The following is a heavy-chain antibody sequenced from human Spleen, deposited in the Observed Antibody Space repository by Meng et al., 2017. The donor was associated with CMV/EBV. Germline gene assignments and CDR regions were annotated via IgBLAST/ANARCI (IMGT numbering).Heavy chain of an antibody. V-gene: IGHV3-74*01. CDR2: INSDGSTT. CDR3: ARLKNDGGYRRFDY. CDR1: GFTFSSYW. Sequence: GGSLRLSCAASGFTFSSYWMHWVRQAPGKGLMWVSRINSDGSTTSYADSVKGRFTISRDNAKNTLYLQMNSLRAEDTAVYYCARLKNDGGYRRFDYWGQGTLVTVSS. J-gene: IGHJ4*02. D-gene: IGHD3-16*02.